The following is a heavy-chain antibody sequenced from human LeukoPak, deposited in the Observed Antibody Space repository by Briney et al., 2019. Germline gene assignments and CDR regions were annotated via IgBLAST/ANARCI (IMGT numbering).Heavy chain of an antibody. CDR2: LKSDGSSP. V-gene: IGHV3-74*01. CDR3: AKGSRRGDFWSGYYRIPAPDYFDY. Sequence: GGSLRLSCAVSGFTVSNYWMHWVRQAPGKGLVWVSRLKSDGSSPGYADSVKGRFTVSRDNAKNTLYLQMNSLRAEDTAVYYCAKGSRRGDFWSGYYRIPAPDYFDYWGQGTLVTVSS. CDR1: GFTVSNYW. D-gene: IGHD3-3*01. J-gene: IGHJ4*02.